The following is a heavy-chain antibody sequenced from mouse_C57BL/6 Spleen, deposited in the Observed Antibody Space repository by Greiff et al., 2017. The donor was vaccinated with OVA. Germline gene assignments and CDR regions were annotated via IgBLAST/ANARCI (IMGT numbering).Heavy chain of an antibody. CDR3: AIPSGSSGYLNYIDY. CDR2: IHPSDSDT. CDR1: GYTFTSYW. J-gene: IGHJ2*01. V-gene: IGHV1-74*01. D-gene: IGHD3-2*02. Sequence: QVQLQQPGAELVKPGASVKVSCKASGYTFTSYWMHWVKQRPGQGIEWIGRIHPSDSDTNYNQKFKGKATLTVDKSSSTAYMQLSSLTSEDSAVYYCAIPSGSSGYLNYIDYWSQSTTLTVSS.